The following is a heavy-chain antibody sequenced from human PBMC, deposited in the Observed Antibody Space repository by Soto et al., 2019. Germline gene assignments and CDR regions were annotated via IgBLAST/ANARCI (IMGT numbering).Heavy chain of an antibody. D-gene: IGHD2-21*01. J-gene: IGHJ6*02. CDR1: GGSISSGGYY. CDR2: IYYSGST. V-gene: IGHV4-31*03. Sequence: QVQLQESGPGLVKPSQTLSLTCTVSGGSISSGGYYWSWIRQHPGKGLEWIGYIYYSGSTYYNPSLHSRLTISVDTSTNLFALKLSSVTAADSAVYYCAASCVGCGGFNYYGMDVWGQGTTVTVSS. CDR3: AASCVGCGGFNYYGMDV.